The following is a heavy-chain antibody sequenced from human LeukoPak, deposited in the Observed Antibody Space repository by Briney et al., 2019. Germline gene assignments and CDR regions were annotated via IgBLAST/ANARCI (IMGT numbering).Heavy chain of an antibody. CDR3: ARDIGHDYVWGSYRANPEFDP. CDR1: GGSISSYY. D-gene: IGHD3-16*02. Sequence: SETLSLTCTVSGGSISSYYWSWIRQPAGKGLEWIGRIYPSGSTNYNPSLKSRVTMSLDTSKSQFSLNLSSVTAADTAVYYCARDIGHDYVWGSYRANPEFDPWGQGTLVTVSS. CDR2: IYPSGST. J-gene: IGHJ5*02. V-gene: IGHV4-4*07.